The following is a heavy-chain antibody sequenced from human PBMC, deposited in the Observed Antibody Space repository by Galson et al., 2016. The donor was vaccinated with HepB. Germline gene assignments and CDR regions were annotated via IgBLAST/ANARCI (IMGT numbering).Heavy chain of an antibody. CDR3: AREVLSGGSGDYYYSMDV. V-gene: IGHV3-21*01. Sequence: SLRLSCAASGFIFSSYSMNWVRQAPGKGLEWVSSMSYSGNYMYYVDSVKGRFTISRDNAKNSLYLQMNSLRVEDTAVYYCAREVLSGGSGDYYYSMDVWGQGTTVTVS. J-gene: IGHJ6*02. CDR1: GFIFSSYS. CDR2: MSYSGNYM. D-gene: IGHD2-15*01.